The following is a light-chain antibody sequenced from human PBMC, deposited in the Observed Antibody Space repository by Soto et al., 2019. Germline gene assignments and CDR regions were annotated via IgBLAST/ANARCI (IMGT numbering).Light chain of an antibody. CDR2: GNN. Sequence: QSVLTQPPSVSGAPGQRVTISCTGSSSNIGAGYDVHWYQQLPGKAPKLLIYGNNNRPSGVPDRFSCSKSGTSASLAITGLRADDEADYYCQSYGSSPSANFVFGTGTKLTVL. CDR3: QSYGSSPSANFV. V-gene: IGLV1-40*01. CDR1: SSNIGAGYD. J-gene: IGLJ1*01.